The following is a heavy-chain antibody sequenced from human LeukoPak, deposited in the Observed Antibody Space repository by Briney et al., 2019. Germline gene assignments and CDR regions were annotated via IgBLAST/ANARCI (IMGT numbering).Heavy chain of an antibody. D-gene: IGHD3-16*02. Sequence: SGTLSLTCAVSGGSISSSNWWSWVRQPPGKGLEWIGEIYHSGNTNYNPSLKSRVTISVDKSKNQFSLKLSSVTAADTAVYYCARRAGSYRYKGGAFDIWGQGTMVTVSS. J-gene: IGHJ3*02. V-gene: IGHV4-4*02. CDR3: ARRAGSYRYKGGAFDI. CDR2: IYHSGNT. CDR1: GGSISSSNW.